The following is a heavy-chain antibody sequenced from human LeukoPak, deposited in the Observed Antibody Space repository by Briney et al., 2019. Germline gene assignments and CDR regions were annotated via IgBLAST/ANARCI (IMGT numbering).Heavy chain of an antibody. CDR3: AKDEGGIAAAGYYYYYYMDV. CDR1: GFTFSSYG. J-gene: IGHJ6*03. Sequence: PGGSLRLSCAASGFTFSSYGMHWVRQAPGKGLEWVAVISYDGSNKYYADSVKGRFTISRDNSKNTLYLQMNSLRAEDTAVYYCAKDEGGIAAAGYYYYYYMDVWGKGTTVTVSS. V-gene: IGHV3-30*18. D-gene: IGHD6-13*01. CDR2: ISYDGSNK.